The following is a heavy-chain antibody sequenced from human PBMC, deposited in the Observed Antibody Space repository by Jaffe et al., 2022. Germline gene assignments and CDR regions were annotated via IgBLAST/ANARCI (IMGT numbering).Heavy chain of an antibody. D-gene: IGHD2-2*01. V-gene: IGHV3-30*02. CDR3: AKDQLEHCSSTSCHCFDY. CDR1: GFTFNTYG. Sequence: QVQLVDSGGGVVQPGGSLRLSCAASGFTFNTYGMHWVRQAPGKGLEWVAFIHYSGGDKYYADSVKGRFTISRDNSKNTLYLQMSSLRHEDTAVYYCAKDQLEHCSSTSCHCFDYWGQGTLVIVSS. CDR2: IHYSGGDK. J-gene: IGHJ4*02.